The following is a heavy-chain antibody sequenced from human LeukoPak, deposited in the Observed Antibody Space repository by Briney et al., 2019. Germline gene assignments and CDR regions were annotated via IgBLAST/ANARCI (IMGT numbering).Heavy chain of an antibody. CDR1: GGSISSGDYY. Sequence: SETLSLTSTASGGSISSGDYYWSWIRQPPGKGLEWIGYIYYSGSTYYNPSLKSRVTISVDTSKNQFSLKLSSVTAADTAVYYCARGYGGIDAFDIWGQGTMVTVSS. CDR3: ARGYGGIDAFDI. J-gene: IGHJ3*02. D-gene: IGHD4-23*01. V-gene: IGHV4-30-4*08. CDR2: IYYSGST.